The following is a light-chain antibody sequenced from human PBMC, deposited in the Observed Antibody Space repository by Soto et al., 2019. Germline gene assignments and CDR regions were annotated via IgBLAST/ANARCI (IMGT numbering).Light chain of an antibody. CDR1: SSDVGGYNY. J-gene: IGLJ1*01. CDR3: SSYASSNNVGV. Sequence: QSALTQPPSASGSPGQSVTISCTGTSSDVGGYNYVSWYQQHPGKAPKLMIYEVSKRPSGVPDRFSGSKSGNTASLTVSGIQGEYEADYYCSSYASSNNVGVFGTGTKLTVL. V-gene: IGLV2-8*01. CDR2: EVS.